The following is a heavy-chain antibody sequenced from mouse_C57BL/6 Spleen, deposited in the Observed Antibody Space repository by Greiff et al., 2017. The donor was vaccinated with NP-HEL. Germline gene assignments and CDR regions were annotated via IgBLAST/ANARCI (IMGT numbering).Heavy chain of an antibody. CDR3: ARTIYYDSYYFDY. V-gene: IGHV1-82*01. D-gene: IGHD2-4*01. CDR2: IYPGDGDT. J-gene: IGHJ2*01. CDR1: GYAFSSSW. Sequence: VQLQESGPELVKPGASVKISCKASGYAFSSSWMNWVKQRPGKGLEWIGRIYPGDGDTNYNGKFKGKATLTADKSSSTAYMQLSSLTSEDSAVYFCARTIYYDSYYFDYWGQGTTLTVSS.